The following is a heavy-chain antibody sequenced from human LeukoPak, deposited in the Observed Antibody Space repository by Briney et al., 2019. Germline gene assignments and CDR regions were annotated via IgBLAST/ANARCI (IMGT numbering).Heavy chain of an antibody. Sequence: PGGSLTLSCAPSGFTLHRTWMHWLRQAPGKGLVWVSRISSDGSSTNYADSVKGRFTISRDNAKNTLYLQMNSLRAEDTAVYYCARDWLRDFYYCGQGTLVTVSS. J-gene: IGHJ4*02. CDR1: GFTLHRTW. CDR3: ARDWLRDFYY. V-gene: IGHV3-74*01. D-gene: IGHD5-12*01. CDR2: ISSDGSST.